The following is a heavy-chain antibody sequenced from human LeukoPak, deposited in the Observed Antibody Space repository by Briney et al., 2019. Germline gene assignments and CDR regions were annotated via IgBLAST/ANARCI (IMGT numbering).Heavy chain of an antibody. CDR1: GFSFRNYG. D-gene: IGHD3-3*01. J-gene: IGHJ6*02. V-gene: IGHV3-33*01. CDR3: ARDQLPLYYDFWRGYYYYGMDV. CDR2: IWWDGSQK. Sequence: PGGSLRLSCAASGFSFRNYGMHWVRQAPGKGLEWLAIIWWDGSQKYYAESVEGRFTISRDNSKNTLYLQMNSLRAEDTAVYYCARDQLPLYYDFWRGYYYYGMDVWGQGTTVTVSS.